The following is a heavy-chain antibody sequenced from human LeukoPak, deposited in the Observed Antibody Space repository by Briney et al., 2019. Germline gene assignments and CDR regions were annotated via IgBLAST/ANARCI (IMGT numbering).Heavy chain of an antibody. J-gene: IGHJ4*02. CDR3: ARGVVAGSDY. CDR2: ISGSGGST. CDR1: GFTFSSYA. V-gene: IGHV3-23*01. D-gene: IGHD6-19*01. Sequence: GGSLRLSCAASGFTFSSYAMSWVRQAPGKGLEWVSGISGSGGSTYHADSVKGRFTISRDNSKNTLYLQMNSLRAEDTAVYYCARGVVAGSDYWGQGTLVTVSS.